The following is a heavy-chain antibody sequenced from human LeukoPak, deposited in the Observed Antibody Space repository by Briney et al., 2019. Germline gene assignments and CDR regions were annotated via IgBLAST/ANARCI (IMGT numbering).Heavy chain of an antibody. CDR2: IIPIFGTA. Sequence: ASVKVSCKASGGTFSSYAISWVRQAPGQGLEWMGGIIPIFGTANYAQKFQGRVTITTDESTSTAYMELSGLRSEDTAVYYCARAPLSGYYTRTYYYYYMDVWGKGTTVTVSS. D-gene: IGHD3-3*01. CDR3: ARAPLSGYYTRTYYYYYMDV. V-gene: IGHV1-69*05. J-gene: IGHJ6*03. CDR1: GGTFSSYA.